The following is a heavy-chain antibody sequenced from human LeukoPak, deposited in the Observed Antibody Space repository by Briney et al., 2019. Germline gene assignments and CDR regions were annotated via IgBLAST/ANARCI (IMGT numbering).Heavy chain of an antibody. V-gene: IGHV4-38-2*02. Sequence: PSETLSLTCTVSGYSISSGYYWGWIRQPPGKGLEWIGSIYHSGSTYYNPSLKSRVTISVDTSKNQFSLKLSSVTAADTAVYYCARYGDYSPCYYMDVWGKGTTVTVSS. CDR3: ARYGDYSPCYYMDV. J-gene: IGHJ6*03. CDR2: IYHSGST. D-gene: IGHD4-17*01. CDR1: GYSISSGYY.